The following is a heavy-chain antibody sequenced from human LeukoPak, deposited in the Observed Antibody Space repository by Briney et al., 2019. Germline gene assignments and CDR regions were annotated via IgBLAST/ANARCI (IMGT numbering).Heavy chain of an antibody. V-gene: IGHV1-69*13. Sequence: ASVTVPCKASGGTFKTYVISWVRQAPGQGLERMGGIIPLSDTANYAQKFQGRVTITADEATSTAYMELSSLRSEDTVVYYCARGTDDYIVATTSFEYWGQGTLVTVSS. CDR3: ARGTDDYIVATTSFEY. D-gene: IGHD5-12*01. CDR2: IIPLSDTA. J-gene: IGHJ4*02. CDR1: GGTFKTYV.